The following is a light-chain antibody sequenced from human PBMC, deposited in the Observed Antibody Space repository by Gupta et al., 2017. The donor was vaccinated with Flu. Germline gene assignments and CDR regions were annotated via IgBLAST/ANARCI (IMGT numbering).Light chain of an antibody. CDR1: ETDNNNY. V-gene: IGKV3-20*01. CDR2: GAS. CDR3: QQEGIRAFT. J-gene: IGKJ2*01. Sequence: SESTTSPNSASETDNNNYLTWYQQKPPQPPRLLIYGASTRETGIPDRFSGSGSGTDFTLTISRLEPEDIAVYYCQQEGIRAFTFGQGTKLEIK.